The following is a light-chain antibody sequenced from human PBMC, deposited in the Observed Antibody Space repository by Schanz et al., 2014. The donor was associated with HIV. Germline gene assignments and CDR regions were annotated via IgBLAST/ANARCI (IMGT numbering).Light chain of an antibody. Sequence: EIVLTQSPGTLSLSPGERATLSCRASQSVSSSYLAWYQQKPGQAPRLLIYGASSRATGIPDRFSGSGSGTYFTLTISSLEPEDFAVYYCQQRSNWPLSFGGGTEVEIK. CDR3: QQRSNWPLS. CDR1: QSVSSSY. J-gene: IGKJ4*01. CDR2: GAS. V-gene: IGKV3D-20*02.